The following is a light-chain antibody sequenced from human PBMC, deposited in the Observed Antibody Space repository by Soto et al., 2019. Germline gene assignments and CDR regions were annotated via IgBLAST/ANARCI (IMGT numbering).Light chain of an antibody. V-gene: IGLV2-14*01. CDR1: SSDVGGYNY. J-gene: IGLJ2*01. CDR2: EVS. Sequence: QSALTQPASVSGSPGQSITISCTGTSSDVGGYNYVSWYQQHPGKAPKHMIYEVSNRPSGVSNRFSGSKSGNTASLTISGLQGEDEADYYCSSYTSSNTLVVFGGGTKLTVL. CDR3: SSYTSSNTLVV.